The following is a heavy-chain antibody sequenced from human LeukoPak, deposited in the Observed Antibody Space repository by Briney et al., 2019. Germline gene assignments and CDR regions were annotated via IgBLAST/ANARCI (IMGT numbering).Heavy chain of an antibody. J-gene: IGHJ4*02. D-gene: IGHD2-21*02. V-gene: IGHV4-39*01. CDR2: IYYSGST. CDR1: GGSISSSSDY. CDR3: ARAPPAYCGGDCSVDY. Sequence: SETLSLTCTVSGGSISSSSDYWGWFRQPPGKGLEWIGTIYYSGSTYYNPSLKSRVTISVDTSKNQFSLKLSSVTAADTAVYFCARAPPAYCGGDCSVDYWGQGTLVTVSS.